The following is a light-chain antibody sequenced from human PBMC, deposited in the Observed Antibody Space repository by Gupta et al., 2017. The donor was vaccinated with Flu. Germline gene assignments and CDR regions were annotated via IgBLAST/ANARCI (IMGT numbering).Light chain of an antibody. CDR1: QSVLYSSNNKNY. V-gene: IGKV4-1*01. J-gene: IGKJ1*01. CDR2: WAS. CDR3: QQHYSSPPT. Sequence: DIVMTQSPDSLAVSLGERATINCKSSQSVLYSSNNKNYLVWYQQKPGQPPKLLINWASTRESGVPDRFSGSGSGTDFTLTISSLQAEDVAVYYCQQHYSSPPTFGQVTKVEIK.